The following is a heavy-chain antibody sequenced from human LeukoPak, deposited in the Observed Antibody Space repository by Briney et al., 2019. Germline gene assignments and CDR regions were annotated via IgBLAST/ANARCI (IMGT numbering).Heavy chain of an antibody. V-gene: IGHV4-59*12. CDR2: IYYSGST. CDR3: ARGDTMDY. J-gene: IGHJ4*02. CDR1: GGPISSYY. Sequence: SETLSLTCTVSGGPISSYYWSWIRQPPGKGLEWIGYIYYSGSTNYNPSLKSRVTISVDTSKNQFSLKLSSVTAADTAVYYCARGDTMDYWGQGTLVTVSS. D-gene: IGHD3-10*01.